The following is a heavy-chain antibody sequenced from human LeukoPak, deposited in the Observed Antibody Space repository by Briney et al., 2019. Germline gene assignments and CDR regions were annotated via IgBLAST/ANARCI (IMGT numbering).Heavy chain of an antibody. CDR2: ISDSGDST. V-gene: IGHV3-23*01. Sequence: GGSLRLSCAASGFTFNNYAMSWVRQAPGKGLEWVSGISDSGDSTYYADSVKGRFTISRDISKNTLFLQMNSLRAEDTAVYYCAKIQGWFNAAFHIGGQGTMVTVSS. J-gene: IGHJ3*02. D-gene: IGHD6-19*01. CDR1: GFTFNNYA. CDR3: AKIQGWFNAAFHI.